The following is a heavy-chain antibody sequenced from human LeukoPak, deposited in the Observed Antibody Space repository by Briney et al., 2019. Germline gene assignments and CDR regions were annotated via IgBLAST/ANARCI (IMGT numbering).Heavy chain of an antibody. V-gene: IGHV4-30-4*08. CDR3: ASDVRRRGASNLFDN. Sequence: SETLYLTCTVSGGSISSADYHWSWIPQPPGKGLEWIGYGYYSGPNYYNPFLKSRLTVCLETSKNHFSLKLSSGAAADEAVYLCASDVRRRGASNLFDNWGQGTLVTVSS. CDR2: GYYSGPN. D-gene: IGHD2-2*01. J-gene: IGHJ4*02. CDR1: GGSISSADYH.